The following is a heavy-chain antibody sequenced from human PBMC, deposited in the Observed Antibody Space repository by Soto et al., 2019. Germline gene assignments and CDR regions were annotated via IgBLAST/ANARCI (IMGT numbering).Heavy chain of an antibody. Sequence: QVQLQESGPGLVKPSQTLSLTCTVSGGSISSGGYYWSWIRQHPGKGLEWIGYIYYSVSTYYNPSLKSRVTISVDTSKNQFSLKLSSVTAADTAVYYCASGGVATIGTWFDPWGQGTLVTVSS. CDR2: IYYSVST. CDR1: GGSISSGGYY. CDR3: ASGGVATIGTWFDP. V-gene: IGHV4-31*03. J-gene: IGHJ5*02. D-gene: IGHD5-12*01.